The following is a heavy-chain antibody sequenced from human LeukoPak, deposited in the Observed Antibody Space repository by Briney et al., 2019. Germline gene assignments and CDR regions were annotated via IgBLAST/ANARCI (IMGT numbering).Heavy chain of an antibody. CDR2: INHSGST. Sequence: ASETLSLTCAVYGGSFSGYYWSWIRQPPGKGLEWIGEINHSGSTNYNPSLKSRVTMSLDTSKNQFSLKLSSVTAADTAVYYCARSTMTTTVDYWGQGTLVTVSS. CDR1: GGSFSGYY. D-gene: IGHD4-17*01. CDR3: ARSTMTTTVDY. V-gene: IGHV4-34*01. J-gene: IGHJ4*02.